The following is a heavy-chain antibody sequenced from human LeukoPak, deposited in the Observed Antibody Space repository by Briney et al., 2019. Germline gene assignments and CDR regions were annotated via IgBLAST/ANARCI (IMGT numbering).Heavy chain of an antibody. CDR3: ARRSLAAVDY. D-gene: IGHD6-6*01. V-gene: IGHV4-59*08. J-gene: IGHJ4*02. CDR2: IYYSGST. Sequence: SETLSLTCTVSGGSISSYYWSWIRQPPGKGLEWIGYIYYSGSTNYNPTLKSRVTISVDTSKNQFSLKLSSVTAADTAVYYCARRSLAAVDYWGQGTLVTVSS. CDR1: GGSISSYY.